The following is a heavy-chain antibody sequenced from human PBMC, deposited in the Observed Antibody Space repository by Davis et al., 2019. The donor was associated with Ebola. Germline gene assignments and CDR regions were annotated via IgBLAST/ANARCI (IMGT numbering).Heavy chain of an antibody. J-gene: IGHJ4*02. CDR3: ARASFGYNSGWYADY. V-gene: IGHV1-3*01. CDR1: GYTFTGYA. CDR2: INGGNGDT. D-gene: IGHD6-19*01. Sequence: AASVKVSCKASGYTFTGYAMHWVRQAPGQRLEWMGWINGGNGDTKYSQRFQGRVTITTDTSASTVYLDLTSLRSDDTAVFYCARASFGYNSGWYADYWGPGSLVTVSS.